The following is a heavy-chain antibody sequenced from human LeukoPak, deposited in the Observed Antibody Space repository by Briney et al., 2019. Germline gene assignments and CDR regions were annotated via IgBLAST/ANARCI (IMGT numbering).Heavy chain of an antibody. D-gene: IGHD1-1*01. CDR3: ARANWNDY. V-gene: IGHV3-30*03. J-gene: IGHJ4*02. CDR2: ISYDGSNK. Sequence: GGSLRLSCVASGITFNSHGMHWVRQAPGKGLEWVAVISYDGSNKYYADSVKGRFTISRDNSKNTLYLQMNSLRAEDTAVYYCARANWNDYWGQGTLVTVSS. CDR1: GITFNSHG.